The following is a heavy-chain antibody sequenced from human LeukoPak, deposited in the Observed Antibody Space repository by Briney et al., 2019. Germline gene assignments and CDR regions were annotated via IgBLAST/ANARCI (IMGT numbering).Heavy chain of an antibody. J-gene: IGHJ3*02. D-gene: IGHD1-26*01. CDR2: IYYSGST. CDR3: AREGRKSSWELFDAFDI. Sequence: ESGPALVKPTQTLTLTCTFSGFSLSTSGMCVSWIRQPPGKGLEWIGYIYYSGSTNYNPSLKSRVTISVDTSKNQFSLKLTSVTAADTAVYYCAREGRKSSWELFDAFDIWGQGTMVTVSS. CDR1: GFSLSTSGMC. V-gene: IGHV4-61*08.